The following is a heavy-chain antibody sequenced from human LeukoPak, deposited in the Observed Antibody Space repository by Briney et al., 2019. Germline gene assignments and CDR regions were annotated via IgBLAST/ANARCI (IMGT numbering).Heavy chain of an antibody. V-gene: IGHV3-23*01. CDR2: ISAGGTT. CDR1: GFTFSSYA. D-gene: IGHD6-19*01. J-gene: IGHJ4*02. CDR3: AKYFGGWYEDY. Sequence: GGSLRLSCAVSGFTFSSYAMSRVRQAPGKGLQWVSTISAGGTTYYADSVKGRFTVSRDNSKNTLFLQMNSLRAEDTAVYYCAKYFGGWYEDYWGQGTLVTVSS.